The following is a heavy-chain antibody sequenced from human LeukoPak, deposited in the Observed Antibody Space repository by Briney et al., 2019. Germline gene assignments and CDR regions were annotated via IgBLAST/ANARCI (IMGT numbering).Heavy chain of an antibody. CDR3: ARGPPLG. Sequence: GGSLRLSCAASGFTFSSYSMNWVRQAPGKGLEWVSYISSSSSTIYYADSVKGRFTISRDNAKNSLYLQMNGLRAEDTAVYYCARGPPLGWGQGTLVTVSS. D-gene: IGHD3-16*01. CDR2: ISSSSSTI. J-gene: IGHJ4*02. CDR1: GFTFSSYS. V-gene: IGHV3-48*01.